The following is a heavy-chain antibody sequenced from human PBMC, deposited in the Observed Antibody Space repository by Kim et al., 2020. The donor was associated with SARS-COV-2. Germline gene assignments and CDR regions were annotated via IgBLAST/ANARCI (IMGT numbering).Heavy chain of an antibody. Sequence: SETLSLTCAVYGGSFSGYYWSWIRQPPGKGLEWIGEINHSGSTNYNPSLTSRVPISVDTSKNQFSLTLSSVTAADTAVYYCVAYYYGSGIDYWGQGTLVTVSS. CDR1: GGSFSGYY. CDR3: VAYYYGSGIDY. D-gene: IGHD3-10*01. CDR2: INHSGST. J-gene: IGHJ4*02. V-gene: IGHV4-34*01.